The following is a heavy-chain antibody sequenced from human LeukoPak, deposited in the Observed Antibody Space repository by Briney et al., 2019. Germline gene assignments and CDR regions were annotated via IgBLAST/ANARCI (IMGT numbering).Heavy chain of an antibody. CDR1: GFTFSSYA. J-gene: IGHJ2*01. CDR3: ARVGDHFHWNLDL. Sequence: GGSLRLSCAASGFTFSSYAMSWIRQAPGKGLEWVSAISSSGVGTYYADSVKGRFTISRDTSKNTLSLQMSSLRAEDTAVYFCARVGDHFHWNLDLWGRGTLVTVSS. V-gene: IGHV3-23*01. CDR2: ISSSGVGT. D-gene: IGHD3-3*02.